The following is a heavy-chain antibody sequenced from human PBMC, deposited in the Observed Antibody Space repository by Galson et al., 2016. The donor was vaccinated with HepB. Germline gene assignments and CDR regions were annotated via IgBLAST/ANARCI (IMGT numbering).Heavy chain of an antibody. CDR1: GYTFTSYG. D-gene: IGHD2-2*01. Sequence: SVKVSCKASGYTFTSYGITWVRQAPGQGPEWVGWIGTYNGETKYTQRLQGRLTLTTDASTNTAYLELRRLRSDDTAVYYCARIPLVVVPTAKPQLDVWGQGTTVIVSS. CDR2: IGTYNGET. V-gene: IGHV1-18*01. J-gene: IGHJ6*02. CDR3: ARIPLVVVPTAKPQLDV.